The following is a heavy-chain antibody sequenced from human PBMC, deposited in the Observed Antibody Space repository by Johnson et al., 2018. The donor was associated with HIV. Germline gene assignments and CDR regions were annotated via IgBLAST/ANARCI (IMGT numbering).Heavy chain of an antibody. CDR1: GFTFSDYY. CDR2: IFYDGSYK. D-gene: IGHD2/OR15-2a*01. J-gene: IGHJ3*02. CDR3: ARNSRNDAFDI. Sequence: VQLVESGGGLVNPGGSLRLSCAASGFTFSDYYMSWIRQAPGKGLEWVAIIFYDGSYKYYADSVKGRFTISRDNSKNTLYLHMNSLRAEDTAVYSCARNSRNDAFDIWGQGTMVTVSS. V-gene: IGHV3-30*03.